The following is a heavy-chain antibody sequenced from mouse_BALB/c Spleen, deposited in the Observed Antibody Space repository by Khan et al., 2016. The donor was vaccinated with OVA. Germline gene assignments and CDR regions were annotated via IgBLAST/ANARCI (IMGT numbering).Heavy chain of an antibody. CDR2: IFPGSGTP. Sequence: VQLQESVPELVNPGASLKVSCKASGYTFTDYIIGWVKQSTRQGLEWIGDIFPGSGTPYYNEKFKDKATLTADKSSNTAYLQLSSLTSAESAVYFCAGGGYSGFAYWGQGTLVTVSA. CDR1: GYTFTDYI. V-gene: IGHV1-77*01. D-gene: IGHD3-1*01. CDR3: AGGGYSGFAY. J-gene: IGHJ3*01.